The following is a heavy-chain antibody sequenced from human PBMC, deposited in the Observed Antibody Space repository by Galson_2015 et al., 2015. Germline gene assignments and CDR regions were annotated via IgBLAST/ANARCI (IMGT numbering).Heavy chain of an antibody. D-gene: IGHD3-16*01. V-gene: IGHV3-43*01. Sequence: SLRLSCAASGFTFEDYRLHWVRQAPGRGLEWVSLIDKKGEKVFYGDSVKGRFAISRDNRRRSLYIQMNSLRADDSALYYCAKEKLGTSWVSFDIWGQGTMVTVSS. J-gene: IGHJ3*02. CDR1: GFTFEDYR. CDR2: IDKKGEKV. CDR3: AKEKLGTSWVSFDI.